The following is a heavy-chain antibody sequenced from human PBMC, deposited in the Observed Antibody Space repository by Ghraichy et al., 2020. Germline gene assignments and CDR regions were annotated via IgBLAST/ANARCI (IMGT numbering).Heavy chain of an antibody. D-gene: IGHD3-10*01. CDR1: GDSVFGNNVA. CDR3: AREASGSRLDF. V-gene: IGHV6-1*01. J-gene: IGHJ4*02. Sequence: SQTLSLTCAISGDSVFGNNVACNWIRQSPSGGLQWLGRTYYRSKWSFESAASVKSRMTINPDTSKNQFSLQLNSVTPEDTAVYYCAREASGSRLDFWGQGILVTVSS. CDR2: TYYRSKWSF.